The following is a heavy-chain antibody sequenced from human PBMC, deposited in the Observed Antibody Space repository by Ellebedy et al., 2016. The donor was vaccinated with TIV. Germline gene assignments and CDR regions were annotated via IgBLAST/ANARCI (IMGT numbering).Heavy chain of an antibody. J-gene: IGHJ5*02. CDR1: GFNFRSYW. CDR3: ARRASYGDYAVQVNPWFDP. CDR2: IRQEGDEI. D-gene: IGHD4-17*01. V-gene: IGHV3-7*01. Sequence: GESLKISCAASGFNFRSYWMTWVRQAPGKGLEWVAKIRQEGDEIYYVESVKGRFTIPRDNAKNSLFLQMNSLGVEETAVYYCARRASYGDYAVQVNPWFDPWGQGTLVTVSS.